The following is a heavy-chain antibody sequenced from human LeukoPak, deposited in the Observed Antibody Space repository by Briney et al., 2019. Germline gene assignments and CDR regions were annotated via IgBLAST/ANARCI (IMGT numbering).Heavy chain of an antibody. D-gene: IGHD6-6*01. CDR1: GGTFSSYA. J-gene: IGHJ6*02. CDR2: IIPIFGTA. V-gene: IGHV1-69*13. Sequence: GASVKVSCKASGGTFSSYAISWVRQAPGQGLEWMGGIIPIFGTANYAQKFQGRVTITADESTSTAYMELSSLRSEDTAVYYCAKGRFEYSSSPTYYYYGMDVWGQGTTVTVSS. CDR3: AKGRFEYSSSPTYYYYGMDV.